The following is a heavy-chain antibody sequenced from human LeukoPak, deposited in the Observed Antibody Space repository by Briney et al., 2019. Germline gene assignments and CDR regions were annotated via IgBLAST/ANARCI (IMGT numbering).Heavy chain of an antibody. V-gene: IGHV4-59*01. CDR1: GDSISSSY. Sequence: PSGTLSLTCTVSGDSISSSYWSWIRQPPGKGLEWIGYIYYSGSTNYNPSLKSRVTISIDTSKNQFSLKLSSVTAADTAVYYCAKGANYAPAWGQGTLVTVSS. D-gene: IGHD2-2*01. J-gene: IGHJ4*02. CDR2: IYYSGST. CDR3: AKGANYAPA.